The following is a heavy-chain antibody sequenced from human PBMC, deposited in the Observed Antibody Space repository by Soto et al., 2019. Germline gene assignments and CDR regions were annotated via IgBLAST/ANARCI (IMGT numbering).Heavy chain of an antibody. D-gene: IGHD3-22*01. J-gene: IGHJ4*02. CDR2: IYYSGST. V-gene: IGHV4-31*03. CDR1: GGSISSGAYY. Sequence: QVQLQESGPGLVKPSQTLSLTCTVSGGSISSGAYYWSWIRQHPGKGLEWIGYIYYSGSTYYNPSLKSRVTISVDTSKNQFSLKLSSVTAADTAVYYCAASSGDYLTAVNWGQGTLVTVSS. CDR3: AASSGDYLTAVN.